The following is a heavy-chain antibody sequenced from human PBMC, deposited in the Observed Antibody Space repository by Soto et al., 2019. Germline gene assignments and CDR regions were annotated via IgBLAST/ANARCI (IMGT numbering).Heavy chain of an antibody. Sequence: QVQLQESGPGLVKPSGTLSLTCAVSGDSVSSPYYWCWVRQPPGKGLEWIGDVFHTGTTSYNPSLLSRFTISMYKSNNQFSLDLSAVTAADTAVYYCARSAVWYSFHSWGQGTPVIVSS. CDR2: VFHTGTT. CDR1: GDSVSSPYY. D-gene: IGHD3-16*01. V-gene: IGHV4-4*02. J-gene: IGHJ4*02. CDR3: ARSAVWYSFHS.